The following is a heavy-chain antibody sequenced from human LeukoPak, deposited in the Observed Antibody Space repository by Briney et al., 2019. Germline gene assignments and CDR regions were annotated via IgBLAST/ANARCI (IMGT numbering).Heavy chain of an antibody. CDR3: ASTIVVVPAAKLMNWFDP. CDR1: GGTFSSYA. D-gene: IGHD2-2*01. V-gene: IGHV1-69*13. J-gene: IGHJ5*02. CDR2: IIPIFGTA. Sequence: SVKVSCKASGGTFSSYAISWVRQAPGQGLEWMGGIIPIFGTANYAQKFQGRVTITADESTSTAYMELSSLRSEDTAVYYCASTIVVVPAAKLMNWFDPWGQGTLVTVSS.